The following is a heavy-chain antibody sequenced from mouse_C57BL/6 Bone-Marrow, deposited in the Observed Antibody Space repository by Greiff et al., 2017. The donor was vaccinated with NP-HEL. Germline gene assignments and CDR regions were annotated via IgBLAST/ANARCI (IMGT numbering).Heavy chain of an antibody. D-gene: IGHD1-1*01. CDR3: ARGPYYYGSSYWYFDV. Sequence: VKLMESGAELVKPGASVKISCKASGYTFTDYYINWVKQRPGQGLEWIGKIGPGSGSTYYNEKFKGKATLTADKSSSTAYMQLSSLTSEDSAVYFCARGPYYYGSSYWYFDVWGTGTTVTVSS. CDR1: GYTFTDYY. CDR2: IGPGSGST. V-gene: IGHV1-77*01. J-gene: IGHJ1*03.